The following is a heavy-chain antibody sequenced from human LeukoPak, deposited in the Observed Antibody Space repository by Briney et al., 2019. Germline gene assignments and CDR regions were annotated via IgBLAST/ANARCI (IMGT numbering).Heavy chain of an antibody. CDR3: ARAKYYYDSSGSVNYFDY. J-gene: IGHJ4*02. CDR1: GYSISSGYY. V-gene: IGHV4-38-2*01. Sequence: SETLSLTCAVSGYSISSGYYWGWIRQPPGKGLEWIGSIYHSGSTYYNPSLKSRVTISVDTSKNQSSLKLSSVTAADTAVYYCARAKYYYDSSGSVNYFDYWGQGTLVTVSS. D-gene: IGHD3-22*01. CDR2: IYHSGST.